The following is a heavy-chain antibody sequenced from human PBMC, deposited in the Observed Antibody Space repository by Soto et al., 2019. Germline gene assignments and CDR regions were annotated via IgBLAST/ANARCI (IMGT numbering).Heavy chain of an antibody. J-gene: IGHJ4*02. D-gene: IGHD2-2*01. CDR1: GFTFGSYW. Sequence: GGSLRLSCAASGFTFGSYWMSWVRQAPGKGLEWVGRIKSKTDGGTTDYAAPVKGRFTISRYDSKNTLYLQMNSLKTEDTAVYYCTTGPQPAQPDYWGQGTLVTVSS. CDR2: IKSKTDGGTT. V-gene: IGHV3-15*01. CDR3: TTGPQPAQPDY.